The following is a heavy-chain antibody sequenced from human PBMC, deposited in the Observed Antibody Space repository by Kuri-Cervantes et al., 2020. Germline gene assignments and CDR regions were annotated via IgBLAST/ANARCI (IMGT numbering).Heavy chain of an antibody. D-gene: IGHD7-27*01. CDR2: IYYSGST. CDR3: ARSTESGVGY. CDR1: GGSISSYY. J-gene: IGHJ4*02. Sequence: SETLPLTCTVSGGSISSYYWSWIRQPPGKGLEWIGYIYYSGSTNYNPSLKSRVTISVDTSKNQFSLKLSFVTAADTAVYYCARSTESGVGYWGQGTLVTVSS. V-gene: IGHV4-59*01.